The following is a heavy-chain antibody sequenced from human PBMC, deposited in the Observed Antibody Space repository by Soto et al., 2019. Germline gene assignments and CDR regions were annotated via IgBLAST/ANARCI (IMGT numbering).Heavy chain of an antibody. CDR2: IYYSGST. CDR3: AREHYYDSSGYYYDWFDP. V-gene: IGHV4-30-4*01. J-gene: IGHJ5*02. D-gene: IGHD3-22*01. Sequence: SETLSLTCTVSGGSISSGDYYWSWIRQPPGKGLEWIGYIYYSGSTYYNPSLKSRVTISVDTSKNQFSLKLSSVTAADTAVYYCAREHYYDSSGYYYDWFDPWGKGTLVTVSS. CDR1: GGSISSGDYY.